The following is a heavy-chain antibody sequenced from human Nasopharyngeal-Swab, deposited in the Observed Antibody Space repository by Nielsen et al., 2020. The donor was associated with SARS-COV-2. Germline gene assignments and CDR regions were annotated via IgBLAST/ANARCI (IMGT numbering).Heavy chain of an antibody. CDR1: GFSLSTSGMC. D-gene: IGHD6-13*01. CDR3: ARIRRQQLANGVGWFDP. V-gene: IGHV2-70*01. CDR2: IDWDDDK. Sequence: SGPTLVKPPQTLTLTCTFSGFSLSTSGMCVSWIRQPPAKALEWLALIDWDDDKYYSTSLKTRLTISKDTSKNQVVLTMTNMDPVDTATYYCARIRRQQLANGVGWFDPWGQGTLVTVSS. J-gene: IGHJ5*02.